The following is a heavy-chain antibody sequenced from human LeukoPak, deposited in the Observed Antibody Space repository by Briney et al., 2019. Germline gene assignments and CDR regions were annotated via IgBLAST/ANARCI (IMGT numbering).Heavy chain of an antibody. V-gene: IGHV3-30*03. CDR2: ISYDGSNK. CDR1: GFTFSSYS. Sequence: PGGSLRLTCAASGFTFSSYSMNWVRKAPGKGLEWVAVISYDGSNKYYADSVKGRFTISRDNSKNTLYLQMNSLRAEDTAVYYCARDKYKKAVAADFDYWGQGTLVTVSS. CDR3: ARDKYKKAVAADFDY. D-gene: IGHD6-19*01. J-gene: IGHJ4*02.